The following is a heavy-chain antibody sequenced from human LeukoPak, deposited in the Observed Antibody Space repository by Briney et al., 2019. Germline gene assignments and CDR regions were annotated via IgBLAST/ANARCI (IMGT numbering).Heavy chain of an antibody. CDR2: IYHSGST. CDR1: GGSISSYY. V-gene: IGHV4-59*04. Sequence: SETLSLTCTVSGGSISSYYWSWIRQPPGKGLEWIGYIYHSGSTYYNPSLKSRVTMSVDTSKNQLSLKLSSVTAADTAVYYCARSRGDSSSSYDYWGQGTLVTVSS. D-gene: IGHD6-13*01. J-gene: IGHJ4*02. CDR3: ARSRGDSSSSYDY.